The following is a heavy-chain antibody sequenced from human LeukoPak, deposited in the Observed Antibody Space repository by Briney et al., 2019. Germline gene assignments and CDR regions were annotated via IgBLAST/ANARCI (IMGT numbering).Heavy chain of an antibody. D-gene: IGHD6-19*01. J-gene: IGHJ4*02. CDR3: ASSQAVPGTPIDY. CDR2: IYFSGST. CDR1: GGSITGYY. Sequence: SETLSLTCTVSGGSITGYYWSRIRQPPGKGLEWIGHIYFSGSTKYNPSLKSRVTISVDTSKKQFSLKLSSVTAADTAVYYCASSQAVPGTPIDYWGQGTLVTVSS. V-gene: IGHV4-59*01.